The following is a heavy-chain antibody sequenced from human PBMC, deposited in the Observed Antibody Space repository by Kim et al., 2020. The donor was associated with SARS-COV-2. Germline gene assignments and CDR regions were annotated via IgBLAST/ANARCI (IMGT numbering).Heavy chain of an antibody. V-gene: IGHV3-30*07. J-gene: IGHJ4*02. D-gene: IGHD2-15*01. CDR3: ARGGCSGDNCYPFFDS. Sequence: SVRGRFTISRDTSSNTLYLKRNSLRVEDTALYYCARGGCSGDNCYPFFDSWGQGTLVTVSS.